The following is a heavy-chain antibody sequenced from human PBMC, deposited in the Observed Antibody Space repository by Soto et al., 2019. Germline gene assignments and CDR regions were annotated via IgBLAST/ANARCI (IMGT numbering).Heavy chain of an antibody. J-gene: IGHJ5*02. CDR1: GGSISSGGYY. CDR2: IYYSGST. CDR3: ARASVVVAATIDP. D-gene: IGHD2-15*01. Sequence: SETLSLTCTVSGGSISSGGYYWSWIRQHPGKGLEWIGYIYYSGSTYYNPSLESRVTISVDTSKNQFSLKLSSVTAADTAVYYCARASVVVAATIDPWGQGTLVTVSS. V-gene: IGHV4-31*03.